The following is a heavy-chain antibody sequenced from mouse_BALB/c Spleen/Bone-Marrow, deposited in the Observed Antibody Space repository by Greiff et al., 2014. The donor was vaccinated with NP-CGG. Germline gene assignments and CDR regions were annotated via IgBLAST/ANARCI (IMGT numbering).Heavy chain of an antibody. J-gene: IGHJ2*01. Sequence: DVHLVESGGGLVQPGGSLRLSCTTSGFTFTDYFMTWVRQPPGKALEWLGFIRNKPNGYTTEYNPSVKGRFTISRDNSQGILYLQMNTLRAEDSAIYYCARDYSGYFDFWGQGTTLTVSS. CDR2: IRNKPNGYTT. V-gene: IGHV7-3*02. CDR3: ARDYSGYFDF. CDR1: GFTFTDYF. D-gene: IGHD5-1*01.